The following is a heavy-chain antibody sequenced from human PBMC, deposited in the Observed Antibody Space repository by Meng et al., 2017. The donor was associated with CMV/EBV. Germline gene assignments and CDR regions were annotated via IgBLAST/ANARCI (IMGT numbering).Heavy chain of an antibody. V-gene: IGHV4-39*07. CDR3: ATETIFGVASYGMDV. CDR1: GGSISSSSYY. D-gene: IGHD3-3*01. J-gene: IGHJ6*02. CDR2: IYYSGST. Sequence: SETLSLTCTVSGGSISSSSYYWGWIRQPPGKGLEWIGSIYYSGSTYYNPSLKSRVTISVDTSKNQFSLKLSSVTAADTAVYYCATETIFGVASYGMDVWGQETTVTVSS.